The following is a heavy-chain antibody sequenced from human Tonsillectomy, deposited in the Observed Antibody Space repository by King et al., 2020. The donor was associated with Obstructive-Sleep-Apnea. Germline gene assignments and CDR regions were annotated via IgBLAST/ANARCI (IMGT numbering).Heavy chain of an antibody. CDR1: GYTFTSYY. Sequence: AQLVQSGAEVKKPGASVKVSCKASGYTFTSYYMHWVRQAPGQGLEWMVIINPSGGSTSYAQKFQGRVTMTRDPSTSTVYMELCSLRFEDTAVYYCARADRRLWSWYFDYWGQGTLVTVSS. V-gene: IGHV1-46*03. CDR3: ARADRRLWSWYFDY. J-gene: IGHJ4*02. CDR2: INPSGGST. D-gene: IGHD1-26*01.